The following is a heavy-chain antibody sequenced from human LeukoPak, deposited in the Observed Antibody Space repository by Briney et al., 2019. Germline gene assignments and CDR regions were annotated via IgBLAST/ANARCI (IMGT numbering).Heavy chain of an antibody. CDR3: AREAVAGNDFDY. D-gene: IGHD6-19*01. Sequence: SGGSLRLSCAASGFTFRSYTMTWVRQAPGKGLEWVSSISSSGSYKYYGDSVKGRFTISRDNAKNSLYLQMNSLRAEDTAVYYCAREAVAGNDFDYWGQGTLVTVSS. CDR2: ISSSGSYK. CDR1: GFTFRSYT. V-gene: IGHV3-21*04. J-gene: IGHJ4*02.